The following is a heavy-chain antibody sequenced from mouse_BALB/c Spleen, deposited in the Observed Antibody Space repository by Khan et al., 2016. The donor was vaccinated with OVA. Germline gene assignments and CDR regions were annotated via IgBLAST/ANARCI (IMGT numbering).Heavy chain of an antibody. CDR2: INTYTGEP. V-gene: IGHV9-3-1*01. CDR1: GYTFTNNG. J-gene: IGHJ4*01. CDR3: ARVGYARTMDF. D-gene: IGHD4-1*01. Sequence: QIQLVQSGPELKKPGETVKISCKASGYTFTNNGMNWVKQNPGKGLKWMGWINTYTGEPTYVNDFKGRFAFSLETSATTAYLQINNHKNEDTATYFCARVGYARTMDFWGQGTSVTVSS.